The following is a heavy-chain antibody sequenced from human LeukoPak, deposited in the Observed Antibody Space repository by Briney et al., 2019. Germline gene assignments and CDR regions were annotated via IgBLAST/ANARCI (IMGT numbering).Heavy chain of an antibody. CDR1: GFTLRPYG. CDR3: ARDIGDCSSGSCYSDYFDY. CDR2: ILNDGNTK. V-gene: IGHV3-33*01. D-gene: IGHD2-15*01. J-gene: IGHJ4*02. Sequence: GRSLRLSCAASGFTLRPYGMHWVRQAPGKGPEWVALILNDGNTKHYADSVRGRFTISRDYSKNTLYLQMNSLRAEDTAVYYCARDIGDCSSGSCYSDYFDYWGQGTLVTVSS.